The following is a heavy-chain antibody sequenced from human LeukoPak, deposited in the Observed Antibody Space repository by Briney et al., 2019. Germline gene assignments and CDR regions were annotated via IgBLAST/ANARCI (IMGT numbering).Heavy chain of an antibody. J-gene: IGHJ4*02. V-gene: IGHV4-59*01. CDR2: IYGSGST. D-gene: IGHD2-21*02. Sequence: SETLSLTCTVSGGSISSYYWSWIRQPPGKGLEWIGHIYGSGSTNYNPSLKSRVTLSVDTSKNQFSLRLSSVTAADTAIYYCARGSGDLHYWGQGALVTVSS. CDR1: GGSISSYY. CDR3: ARGSGDLHY.